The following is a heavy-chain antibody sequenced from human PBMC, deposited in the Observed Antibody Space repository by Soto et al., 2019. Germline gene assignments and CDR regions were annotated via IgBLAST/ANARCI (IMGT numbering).Heavy chain of an antibody. D-gene: IGHD3-22*01. J-gene: IGHJ5*02. CDR1: GFTFSSYA. V-gene: IGHV3-23*01. CDR3: AKGRHYYDSPRFSVGSWFDP. Sequence: GGSLRLSCAASGFTFSSYAMSWVRQAPGKGLEWVSAISGSGGSTYYADSVKGRFTISRDNSKNTLYLQMNSLRAEDTAVYYWAKGRHYYDSPRFSVGSWFDPWGQGTLVTVSS. CDR2: ISGSGGST.